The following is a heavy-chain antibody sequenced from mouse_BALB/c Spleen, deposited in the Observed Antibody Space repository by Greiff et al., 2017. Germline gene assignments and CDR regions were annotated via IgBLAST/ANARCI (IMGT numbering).Heavy chain of an antibody. CDR1: GFSLTSYG. CDR2: IWSGGST. CDR3: ASPYVYDSAWFAY. Sequence: QVQLKQSGPGLVQPSQSLSITCTVSGFSLTSYGVHWVRQSPGKGLEWLGVIWSGGSTDYNAAFISRLSISKDNSKSQVFFKMNSLQANDTAIYYCASPYVYDSAWFAYWGQGTLVTVSA. V-gene: IGHV2-2*02. D-gene: IGHD2-2*01. J-gene: IGHJ3*01.